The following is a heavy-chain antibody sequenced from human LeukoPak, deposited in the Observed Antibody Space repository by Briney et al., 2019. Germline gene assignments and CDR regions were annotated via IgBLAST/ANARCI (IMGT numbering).Heavy chain of an antibody. Sequence: PGGSLRLSCAASGFTFSNYAMHWVRQAPGKGLEWVAVISYDGSNKYYADSVKGRFTISRDNSKNTLYLQMNSLRAEDTAVYYCAKGTVWFGTFDYWGQGTLVTVSS. CDR2: ISYDGSNK. D-gene: IGHD3-10*01. V-gene: IGHV3-30-3*01. CDR3: AKGTVWFGTFDY. CDR1: GFTFSNYA. J-gene: IGHJ4*02.